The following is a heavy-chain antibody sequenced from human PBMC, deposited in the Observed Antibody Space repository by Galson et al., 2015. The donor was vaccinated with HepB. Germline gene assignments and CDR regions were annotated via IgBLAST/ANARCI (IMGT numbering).Heavy chain of an antibody. J-gene: IGHJ4*02. Sequence: SLRLSCAASGFTFSSYAMSWVRQAPGKGLEWVSAISGSGGSTYYADSVKGRFTISRDNSKNTLYLQMNSLRAEDTAVYYCAKVGRYYYDSSGYYYPFDYWGQGTLVTVSS. CDR3: AKVGRYYYDSSGYYYPFDY. D-gene: IGHD3-22*01. V-gene: IGHV3-23*01. CDR1: GFTFSSYA. CDR2: ISGSGGST.